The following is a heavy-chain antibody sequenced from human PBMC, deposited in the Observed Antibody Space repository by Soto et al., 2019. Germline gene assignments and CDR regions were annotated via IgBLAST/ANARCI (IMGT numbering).Heavy chain of an antibody. Sequence: QVQLVQSGAEVKKPGSSVKVSCKASGGTFSNYALISWVRQAPGQGLEWMGGIIPIGATVNYAQKFQGRVTIPADESTSTVYMDLGSLRSEDTAVYYCARDLLGFGYTYADVWGQGTTVTVSS. CDR3: ARDLLGFGYTYADV. V-gene: IGHV1-69*12. CDR2: IIPIGATV. J-gene: IGHJ6*02. D-gene: IGHD3-10*01. CDR1: GGTFSNYA.